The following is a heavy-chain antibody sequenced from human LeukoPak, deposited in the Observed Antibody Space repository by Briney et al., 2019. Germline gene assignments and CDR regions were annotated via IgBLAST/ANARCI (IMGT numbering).Heavy chain of an antibody. CDR2: IKQDGSEK. D-gene: IGHD6-19*01. Sequence: GGSLRLSCAASGFTFSSYWMSWVRQAPGKGLEWVANIKQDGSEKYYVDSVKGRFMISRDNVKNSLYLQMNSLRAEDTAVYYCARGIRNSGWFFLSWGQGTLVTVSS. CDR1: GFTFSSYW. V-gene: IGHV3-7*01. J-gene: IGHJ4*02. CDR3: ARGIRNSGWFFLS.